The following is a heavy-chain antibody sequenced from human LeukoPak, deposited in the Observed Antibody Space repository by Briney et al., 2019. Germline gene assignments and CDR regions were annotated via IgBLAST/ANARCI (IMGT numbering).Heavy chain of an antibody. J-gene: IGHJ4*02. CDR2: VYANDNT. V-gene: IGHV4-4*07. CDR1: GGSISSYY. Sequence: SETLSLTCTVSGGSISSYYWSWIRRPAGKGLEWIGRVYANDNTNYNPSLKGRVTMAGDTSKNQFSLTLTSVTAADTAVYYCARGGNRYFDYWGQGTLVTVST. CDR3: ARGGNRYFDY. D-gene: IGHD2/OR15-2a*01.